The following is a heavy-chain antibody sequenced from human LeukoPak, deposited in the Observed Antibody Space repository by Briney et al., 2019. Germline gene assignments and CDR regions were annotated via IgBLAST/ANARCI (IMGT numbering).Heavy chain of an antibody. V-gene: IGHV4-38-2*02. J-gene: IGHJ4*02. Sequence: SETLSLTRTVSGYSISSGYYWGWIRQPPGKGLEWIGSIYHSGSTYYNPSLKSRVTISVDTSKNQFSLKLSSVTAADTAVYYCARDNVGATDYWGQGTLVTVSS. D-gene: IGHD1-26*01. CDR3: ARDNVGATDY. CDR1: GYSISSGYY. CDR2: IYHSGST.